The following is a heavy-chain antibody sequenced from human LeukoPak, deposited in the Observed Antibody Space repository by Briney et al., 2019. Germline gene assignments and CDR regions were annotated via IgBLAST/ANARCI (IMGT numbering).Heavy chain of an antibody. CDR3: AIAITVTRDY. Sequence: GGSLRLSCAASGFTVSSNFMSWVRQAPGKGLEWVSVIYSGGSTYYADSVKGRFTISRDNSKNTLYLQMNSLRAEDTAVYYCAIAITVTRDYWGQGTLVTVSS. J-gene: IGHJ4*02. V-gene: IGHV3-66*01. D-gene: IGHD4-17*01. CDR1: GFTVSSNF. CDR2: IYSGGST.